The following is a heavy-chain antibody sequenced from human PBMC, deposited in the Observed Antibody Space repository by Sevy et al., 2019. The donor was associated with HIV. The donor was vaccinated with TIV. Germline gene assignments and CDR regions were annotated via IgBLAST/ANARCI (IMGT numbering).Heavy chain of an antibody. Sequence: GGSLRLSCAASGFTFSDYYMSWIRQAPGKGLEWISYISGSDGTIYYADSVKGRFTISRDNAKNSLPLQMNSLRAEDTAVDYCAGAYVKDCDLGDYNYYAMDPGGQGTTVTVSS. CDR3: AGAYVKDCDLGDYNYYAMDP. J-gene: IGHJ6*02. V-gene: IGHV3-11*01. CDR2: ISGSDGTI. CDR1: GFTFSDYY. D-gene: IGHD3-16*01.